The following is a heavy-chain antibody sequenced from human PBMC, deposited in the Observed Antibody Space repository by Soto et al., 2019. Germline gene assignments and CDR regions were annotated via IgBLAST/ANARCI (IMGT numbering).Heavy chain of an antibody. V-gene: IGHV4-31*03. CDR2: IYYSGST. Sequence: QVQLQESGPGLVKPSQTLSLTCTVSVGSISSGGYYWSWIRQHPGKGLEWIGYIYYSGSTYYNPSLKSRVTISVDTSKTQFSLKLSSVTAADTAVYYCARTDYGDYVLFDYWGQGTLFTVSS. J-gene: IGHJ4*02. D-gene: IGHD4-17*01. CDR1: VGSISSGGYY. CDR3: ARTDYGDYVLFDY.